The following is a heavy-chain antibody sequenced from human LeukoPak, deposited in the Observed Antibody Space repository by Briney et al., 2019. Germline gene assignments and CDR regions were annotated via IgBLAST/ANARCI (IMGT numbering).Heavy chain of an antibody. CDR2: IYPGDSTT. J-gene: IGHJ3*02. D-gene: IGHD2-21*02. V-gene: IGHV5-51*01. CDR3: ASSVVVTGNDAFDI. Sequence: KSGESLKISCKGSGYSFTKFWIGWVRQMPGKGLEWMGIIYPGDSTTRYSPSFQGQVTISADKSISTAYLQWSGLKASDTAMYYCASSVVVTGNDAFDIWGQGTMVTVSS. CDR1: GYSFTKFW.